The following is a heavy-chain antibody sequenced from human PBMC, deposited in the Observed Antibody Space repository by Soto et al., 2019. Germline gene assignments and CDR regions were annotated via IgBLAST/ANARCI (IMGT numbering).Heavy chain of an antibody. CDR1: GYSISSSNW. CDR2: IYYSGST. CDR3: ARGRADDYDILTGEILIDAFDI. Sequence: SETLSLTCAVSGYSISSSNWLGWIRQPPGKGLEWIGYIYYSGSTYYNPSLKSRVTISVDTSKNQFSLKLSSVTAADTAVYYCARGRADDYDILTGEILIDAFDIWGQGTMVTVSS. J-gene: IGHJ3*02. V-gene: IGHV4-28*03. D-gene: IGHD3-9*01.